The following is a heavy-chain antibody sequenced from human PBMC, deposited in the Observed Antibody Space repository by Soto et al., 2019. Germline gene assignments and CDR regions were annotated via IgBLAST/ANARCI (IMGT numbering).Heavy chain of an antibody. CDR1: GYTLTELS. V-gene: IGHV1-24*01. CDR3: ARGITIFGVVPG. CDR2: FDPEDGET. Sequence: ASVKVSCKVSGYTLTELSMHWVRQAPGKGLEWMGGFDPEDGETIYAQKFQGRVTMTRNTSISTAYMELSSLRSEDTAVYYCARGITIFGVVPGWGQGTLVTVSS. J-gene: IGHJ4*02. D-gene: IGHD3-3*01.